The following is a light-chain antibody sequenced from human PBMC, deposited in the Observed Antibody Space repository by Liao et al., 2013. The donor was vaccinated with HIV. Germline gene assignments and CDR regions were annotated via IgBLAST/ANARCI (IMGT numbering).Light chain of an antibody. CDR3: QSGDSSGAYV. J-gene: IGLJ1*01. CDR2: KDS. CDR1: ALPKQY. V-gene: IGLV3-25*03. Sequence: SYELTQPPSVSVSPGQTARITCSGDALPKQYAYWYQQKPGQAPVLVIYKDSARPSGIPERFSGSSSGTTVTLTISGVQAEDEADYYCQSGDSSGAYVFGTGTKVTVL.